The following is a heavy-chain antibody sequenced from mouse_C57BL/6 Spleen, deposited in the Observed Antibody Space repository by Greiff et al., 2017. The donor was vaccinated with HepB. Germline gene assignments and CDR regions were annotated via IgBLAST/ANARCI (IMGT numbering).Heavy chain of an antibody. D-gene: IGHD2-3*01. J-gene: IGHJ1*03. Sequence: EVKVVESGGGLVKPGGSLKLSCAASGFTFSDYGMHWVRQAPEKGLEWVAYISSGSSTIYYADTVKGRFTISRDNAKNTLFLQMTSLRSEDTAMYYCARRMGDWWYFDVWGTGTTVTVSS. CDR1: GFTFSDYG. CDR3: ARRMGDWWYFDV. CDR2: ISSGSSTI. V-gene: IGHV5-17*01.